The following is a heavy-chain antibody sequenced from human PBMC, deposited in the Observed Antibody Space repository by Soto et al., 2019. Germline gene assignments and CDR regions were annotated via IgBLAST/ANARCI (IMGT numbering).Heavy chain of an antibody. Sequence: GASVKVSCKASGGTFSSYAISWVRQAPGQGLEWMGGIIPIFGTANYAQKFQGRVTITADESTSTAYMELSSLRSEDTAVYYCASRRDGYNSPSSLPRFDYWGQGTLVTVSS. J-gene: IGHJ4*02. CDR3: ASRRDGYNSPSSLPRFDY. V-gene: IGHV1-69*13. D-gene: IGHD5-12*01. CDR2: IIPIFGTA. CDR1: GGTFSSYA.